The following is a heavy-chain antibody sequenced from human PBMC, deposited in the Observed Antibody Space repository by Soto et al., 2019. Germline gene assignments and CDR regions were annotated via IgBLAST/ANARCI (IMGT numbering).Heavy chain of an antibody. Sequence: GGSLRLSCAASGFTFSSYAMSWVRQAPGKGLEWVSAISGSGGSTYYADSVKGRFTISRDNSKNTLYLQMNSLRAEDTAVYYCATSYYSDSSGYLPLDYWGQGTLVTVSS. V-gene: IGHV3-23*01. D-gene: IGHD3-22*01. J-gene: IGHJ4*02. CDR2: ISGSGGST. CDR3: ATSYYSDSSGYLPLDY. CDR1: GFTFSSYA.